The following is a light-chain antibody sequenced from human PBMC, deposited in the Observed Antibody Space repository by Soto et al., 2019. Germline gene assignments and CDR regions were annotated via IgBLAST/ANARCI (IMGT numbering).Light chain of an antibody. CDR1: QDMNRW. V-gene: IGKV1-5*01. CDR3: QQFSLYWA. J-gene: IGKJ1*01. CDR2: NAD. Sequence: DIQITQPPSTLPASVGSRVTITCRASQDMNRWLVWYQQKPGKAPKILIYNADTLESGVPSRFSGSGYGTEFILTISSLQPDDFATYYCQQFSLYWAFGQGTKVDIK.